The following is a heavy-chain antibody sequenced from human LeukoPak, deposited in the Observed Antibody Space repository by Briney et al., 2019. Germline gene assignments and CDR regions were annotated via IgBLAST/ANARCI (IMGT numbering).Heavy chain of an antibody. J-gene: IGHJ4*02. D-gene: IGHD3-3*01. Sequence: GGSLRLSCVASGFTFSSYAMSWVRQAPGKGLEWVSAISGSGGSTYYADSVKGRFTISRDNSKNTLYLQMNSLRAEDTAVYYCAKNTIFGVVASYYFDYWGQGTLVTVSS. V-gene: IGHV3-23*01. CDR1: GFTFSSYA. CDR2: ISGSGGST. CDR3: AKNTIFGVVASYYFDY.